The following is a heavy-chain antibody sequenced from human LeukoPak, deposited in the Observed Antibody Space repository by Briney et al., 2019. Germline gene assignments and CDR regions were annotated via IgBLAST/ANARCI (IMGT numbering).Heavy chain of an antibody. CDR1: GGSIRRYY. V-gene: IGHV4-59*01. CDR3: ARGDSWLPY. J-gene: IGHJ4*02. D-gene: IGHD5-18*01. CDR2: IYYSGST. Sequence: SETLSLTCTVSGGSIRRYYWSWIRQPPGKGLEWIGYIYYSGSTNYNPSLKSRVTISVDTSKNQFSLKLSSVTAADTAIYYCARGDSWLPYWGQGTLVTVSS.